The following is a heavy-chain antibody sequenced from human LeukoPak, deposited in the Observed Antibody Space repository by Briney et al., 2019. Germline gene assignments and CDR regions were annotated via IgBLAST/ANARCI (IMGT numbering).Heavy chain of an antibody. J-gene: IGHJ6*03. Sequence: SETLSLTCTVSSGSISTSNYYWGWVRQPPGKALEWIGNIFYSGSTYYSPSLKSRVTISVDTSKNQFSLKLSSVTAADTAVYYCARGTTYYDFWSGSFVNYYYYYMDVWGKGTTVTVSS. CDR2: IFYSGST. D-gene: IGHD3-3*01. V-gene: IGHV4-39*07. CDR3: ARGTTYYDFWSGSFVNYYYYYMDV. CDR1: SGSISTSNYY.